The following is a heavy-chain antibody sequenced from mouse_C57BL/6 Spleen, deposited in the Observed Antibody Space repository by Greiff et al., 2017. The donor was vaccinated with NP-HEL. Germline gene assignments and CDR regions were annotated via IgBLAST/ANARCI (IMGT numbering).Heavy chain of an antibody. V-gene: IGHV14-4*01. Sequence: EVQLQQSGAELVRPGASVKLSCTASGFNIKDDYMHWVKQRPEQGLEWIGWIDPENGDTEYASKFQGKATITADTSSNTAYLQLSSLTSEDTAVXYCTAGSNYEWAYAMYYWGQGTSVTVSS. CDR2: IDPENGDT. D-gene: IGHD2-5*01. CDR1: GFNIKDDY. J-gene: IGHJ4*01. CDR3: TAGSNYEWAYAMYY.